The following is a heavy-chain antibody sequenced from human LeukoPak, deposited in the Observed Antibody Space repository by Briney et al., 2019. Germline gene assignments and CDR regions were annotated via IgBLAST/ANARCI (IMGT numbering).Heavy chain of an antibody. CDR1: GFTFSSYE. CDR3: ARAGRKSRGVDIVRKKETVYYYYLDV. Sequence: PGGSLRLSCAASGFTFSSYEMNWVRQAPGKGLEWVSYISSSGSTIYYADSVKGRFTISRDNAKNSLYLQMNSLRVEDTAVYYCARAGRKSRGVDIVRKKETVYYYYLDVWGKGTTVTVSS. J-gene: IGHJ6*03. V-gene: IGHV3-48*03. D-gene: IGHD2-15*01. CDR2: ISSSGSTI.